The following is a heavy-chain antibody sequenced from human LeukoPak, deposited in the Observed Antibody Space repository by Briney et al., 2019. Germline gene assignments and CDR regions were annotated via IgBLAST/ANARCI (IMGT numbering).Heavy chain of an antibody. Sequence: SSVKVSCTSSGGTFSSYAISWVRHAPRQGLEWMGGVFTIFGTANNAQKLRGRVTITEDESTSTAYMELSSLRSEDTAVYYCARDSVWSGYYLGPRVNDAFDIWGQGTMVTVSS. J-gene: IGHJ3*02. V-gene: IGHV1-69*13. CDR3: ARDSVWSGYYLGPRVNDAFDI. D-gene: IGHD3-3*01. CDR1: GGTFSSYA. CDR2: VFTIFGTA.